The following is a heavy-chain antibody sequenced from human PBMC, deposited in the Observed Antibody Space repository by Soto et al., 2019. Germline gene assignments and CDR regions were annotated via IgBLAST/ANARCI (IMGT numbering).Heavy chain of an antibody. CDR3: ARDKITGLFDY. CDR2: IYYSGST. Sequence: SETLSLTCTVSGGSISSYYWSWIRQPPGKGLEWIGYIYYSGSTNYNPSLKSRVTISVDESKNQFSLKLTSVTAADTAVYYCARDKITGLFDYWGQGTLVTVSS. D-gene: IGHD2-8*02. J-gene: IGHJ4*02. CDR1: GGSISSYY. V-gene: IGHV4-59*12.